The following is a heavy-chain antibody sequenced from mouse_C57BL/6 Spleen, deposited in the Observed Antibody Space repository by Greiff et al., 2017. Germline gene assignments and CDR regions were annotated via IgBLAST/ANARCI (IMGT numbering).Heavy chain of an antibody. Sequence: VQLQQPGPVLVKPGASVKMSCKASGYTFTDYYMNWVKQSHGKSLEWIGVINPYNGGTSYNQKFKGKATLTVDKSSSTAYMELNSLTSEDSAVYYCARGALTTYAMDYWGQGTSVTVSS. D-gene: IGHD2-1*01. CDR1: GYTFTDYY. CDR3: ARGALTTYAMDY. CDR2: INPYNGGT. J-gene: IGHJ4*01. V-gene: IGHV1-19*01.